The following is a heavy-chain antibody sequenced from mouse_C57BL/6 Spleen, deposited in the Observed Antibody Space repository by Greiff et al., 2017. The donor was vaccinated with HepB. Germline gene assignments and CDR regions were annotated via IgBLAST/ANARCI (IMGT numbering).Heavy chain of an antibody. V-gene: IGHV14-3*01. CDR3: ARGVTTVVSYYAMDY. J-gene: IGHJ4*01. CDR1: GFNIKNTY. D-gene: IGHD1-1*01. CDR2: IDPANGNT. Sequence: EVQRVESVAELVRPGASVKLSCTASGFNIKNTYMHWVKQRPEQGLEWIGRIDPANGNTKYAPKFQGKATITADTSSNTAYLQLSSLTSEDTAIYYCARGVTTVVSYYAMDYWGQGTSVTVSS.